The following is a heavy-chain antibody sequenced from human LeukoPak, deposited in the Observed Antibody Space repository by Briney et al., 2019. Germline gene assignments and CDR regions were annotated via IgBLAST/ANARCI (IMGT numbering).Heavy chain of an antibody. CDR3: ARDHYLYYDILSGYFSSHYFDY. J-gene: IGHJ4*02. D-gene: IGHD3-9*01. CDR2: IWYDGSKK. CDR1: GFLFSSYG. Sequence: GGSLRLSCEASGFLFSSYGMHWVRQAPGKGLEWVALIWYDGSKKDYADSVKGRFTISRDNSKNTLYLQMNSLRAEDTAVYYCARDHYLYYDILSGYFSSHYFDYWGQGTLVTVSS. V-gene: IGHV3-33*01.